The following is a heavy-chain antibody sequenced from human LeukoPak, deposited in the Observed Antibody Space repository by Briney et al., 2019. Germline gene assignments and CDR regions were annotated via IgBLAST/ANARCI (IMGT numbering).Heavy chain of an antibody. J-gene: IGHJ4*02. D-gene: IGHD6-19*01. CDR2: ISSSSSYT. Sequence: GGSLRLSCAASGFTFSDYYMSWIRQAPGKGLEWVSYISSSSSYTNYADSVKGRFTISRDNAKNSLYLQMNSLRAEDTAVYYCVRVYSSGWTIFDYWGQGTLVTVSS. V-gene: IGHV3-11*05. CDR1: GFTFSDYY. CDR3: VRVYSSGWTIFDY.